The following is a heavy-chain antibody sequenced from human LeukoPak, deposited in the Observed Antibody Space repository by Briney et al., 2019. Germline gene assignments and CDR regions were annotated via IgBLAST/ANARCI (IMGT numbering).Heavy chain of an antibody. CDR2: ISGSGGST. J-gene: IGHJ4*02. CDR1: GFTFSSYA. CDR3: AKFGVPAYSYYFDS. V-gene: IGHV3-23*01. D-gene: IGHD3-10*01. Sequence: GSLRLSCAASGFTFSSYAMCWVRQAPGKGLEWVSAISGSGGSTYYADSVKGRFTISRDNSKNTLYLQMNSLRAEDTAVYYCAKFGVPAYSYYFDSWGQGTLVTVSS.